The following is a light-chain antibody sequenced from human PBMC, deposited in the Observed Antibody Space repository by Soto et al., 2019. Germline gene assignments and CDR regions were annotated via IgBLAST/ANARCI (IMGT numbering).Light chain of an antibody. J-gene: IGKJ3*01. CDR3: QQYNNWPFT. V-gene: IGKV3-15*01. CDR1: QSVSSN. Sequence: EIVMTQSPATLSVSPGERATLSCRASQSVSSNLAWYQQKPGQAPRLLIYGASTRATGIPARFSGSGSVTEFTLTISSLQSEDFAVYYCQQYNNWPFTFSPGTKVDIK. CDR2: GAS.